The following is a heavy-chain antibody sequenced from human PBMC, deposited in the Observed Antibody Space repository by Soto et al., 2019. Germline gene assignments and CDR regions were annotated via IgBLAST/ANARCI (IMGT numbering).Heavy chain of an antibody. CDR2: IYYSGST. V-gene: IGHV4-59*08. J-gene: IGHJ5*02. CDR1: GGSISSYY. D-gene: IGHD2-15*01. CDR3: ARYAIVDPGQFHP. Sequence: QVQLQESGPGLVKPSETLSLTCTVSGGSISSYYWSWIRQPPGKGLEWIGYIYYSGSTNYNPSLKSRVTISVDTSKNQFSLKLTSVTAADTTVYYCARYAIVDPGQFHPWGQGTLVTVSS.